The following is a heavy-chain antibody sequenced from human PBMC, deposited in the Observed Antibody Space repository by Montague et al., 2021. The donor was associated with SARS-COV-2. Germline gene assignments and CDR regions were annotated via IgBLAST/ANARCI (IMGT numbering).Heavy chain of an antibody. CDR3: VRHPHYDGLNGPPDF. D-gene: IGHD3-16*01. CDR2: IYHTGST. Sequence: SETLSLTCVVSGDSISTDNWWTWVRLPPGKGLEWVGEIYHTGSTKYKPSLKSRVSMSVDKSWNQFSLRLTSVTAADRAFYYCVRHPHYDGLNGPPDFWDQGTLVTVSS. V-gene: IGHV4-4*02. CDR1: GDSISTDNW. J-gene: IGHJ4*02.